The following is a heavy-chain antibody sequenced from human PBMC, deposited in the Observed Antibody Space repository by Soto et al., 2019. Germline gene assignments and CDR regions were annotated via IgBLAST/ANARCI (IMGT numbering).Heavy chain of an antibody. CDR3: ARARVYATGPLDF. J-gene: IGHJ4*02. CDR1: VFTFTSYT. D-gene: IGHD6-13*01. Sequence: GGSLRLSCAASVFTFTSYTMSWVRQAPGKGLEWVSSISSSSDYIYYADSMKGRVTISRDNAKNSLFLDMNSLTGEDTAVYYCARARVYATGPLDFWGQGTLVTVSS. CDR2: ISSSSDYI. V-gene: IGHV3-21*06.